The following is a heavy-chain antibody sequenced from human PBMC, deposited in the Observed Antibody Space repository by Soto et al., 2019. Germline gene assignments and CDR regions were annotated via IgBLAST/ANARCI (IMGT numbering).Heavy chain of an antibody. CDR1: GSSISSSRYY. J-gene: IGHJ4*02. CDR3: ARHGHGDPLSGEDY. D-gene: IGHD4-17*01. CDR2: IYFRGST. V-gene: IGHV4-39*01. Sequence: PSETLSLTCTVSGSSISSSRYYWGWIRQPPGKGLEWIGSIYFRGSTYFNPSLRSRVTISAQTSKNQFSLRVTSVTAADTAVYYCARHGHGDPLSGEDYWGQGTLVTVSS.